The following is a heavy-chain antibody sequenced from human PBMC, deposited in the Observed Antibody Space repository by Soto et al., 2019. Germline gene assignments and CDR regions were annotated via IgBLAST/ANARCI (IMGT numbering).Heavy chain of an antibody. Sequence: PGGSLRLSCEASGFTFSSYAMSWVRQAPGKGLEWVSGIRGGGERKYYAGSVKGRFTISRDNSKNTLYLQMHSLRAEDTAVYYCAKLDIVVVLGSSWFDPWGQGTLVTVSS. CDR3: AKLDIVVVLGSSWFDP. V-gene: IGHV3-23*01. CDR2: IRGGGERK. CDR1: GFTFSSYA. D-gene: IGHD2-2*01. J-gene: IGHJ5*02.